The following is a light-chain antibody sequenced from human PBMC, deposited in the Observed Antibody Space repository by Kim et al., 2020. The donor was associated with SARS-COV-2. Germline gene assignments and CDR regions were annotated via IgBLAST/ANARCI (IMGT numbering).Light chain of an antibody. CDR1: QSVDYIY. Sequence: PGENPTLSCRASQSVDYIYLAWYPQTPGHTPTLLIYATSTRATCIPDRFSGSGSGTVFTLTIGTLGPGDSSMYYCQQYARSPQTFGQGAKVEI. J-gene: IGKJ1*01. CDR3: QQYARSPQT. V-gene: IGKV3-20*01. CDR2: ATS.